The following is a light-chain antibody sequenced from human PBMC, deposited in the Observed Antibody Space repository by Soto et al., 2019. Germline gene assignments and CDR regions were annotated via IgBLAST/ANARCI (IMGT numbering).Light chain of an antibody. CDR3: SSYTSSRTWV. J-gene: IGLJ3*02. CDR2: EVS. Sequence: QSVLTQPASVSGSPGQSITISCTGTTSDIGTFNYVSWYQQHPGKAPKLMIFEVSNRPSGVSNRFSGSKSGNTASLNISGLQAEDEADYYCSSYTSSRTWVFGGGTKVTVL. V-gene: IGLV2-14*01. CDR1: TSDIGTFNY.